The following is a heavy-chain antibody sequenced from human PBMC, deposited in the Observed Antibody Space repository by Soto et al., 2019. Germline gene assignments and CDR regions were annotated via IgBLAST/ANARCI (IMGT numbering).Heavy chain of an antibody. Sequence: PSETLSRTCTVSGGSISIGGYYWSWIRQHPGKGLEWIGYIYYSGSTYYNPSLKSRVTISVDTSKNQFSLKLSSVTAADTAVYYCARGLWLDYYYGMDVWGQGTTVT. CDR3: ARGLWLDYYYGMDV. V-gene: IGHV4-31*03. D-gene: IGHD5-18*01. J-gene: IGHJ6*02. CDR2: IYYSGST. CDR1: GGSISIGGYY.